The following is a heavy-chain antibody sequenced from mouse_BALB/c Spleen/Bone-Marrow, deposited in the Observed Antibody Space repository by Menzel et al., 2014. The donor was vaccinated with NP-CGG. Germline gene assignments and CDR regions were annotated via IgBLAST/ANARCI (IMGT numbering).Heavy chain of an antibody. J-gene: IGHJ4*01. CDR2: IWGDGST. D-gene: IGHD1-2*01. Sequence: QVQLKQSGPGLVAPSQSLSITCTVSGFSFTNYGVSWVRQPPGKGLEWLGVIWGDGSTNYHSALISRLSISKDTSKSQVFLKLNILQTDDKATYYGARRNYYGYNYAMDYWGQGTPVPVSS. CDR1: GFSFTNYG. CDR3: ARRNYYGYNYAMDY. V-gene: IGHV2-3*01.